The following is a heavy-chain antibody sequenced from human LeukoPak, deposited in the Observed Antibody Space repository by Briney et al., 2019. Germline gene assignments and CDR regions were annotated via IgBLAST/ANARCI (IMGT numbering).Heavy chain of an antibody. CDR2: INPNSGGT. CDR1: GYTFTGYY. V-gene: IGHV1-2*04. Sequence: GASVKVSCKASGYTFTGYYMHWVRQAPGQGLEWMGWINPNSGGTNYAQKFQGWVTMTRDTSISTAYMELSRLRSGDTAVYYCARAVRYCSSTSCLPASYYYYMDVWGKGTTVTVSS. CDR3: ARAVRYCSSTSCLPASYYYYMDV. D-gene: IGHD2-2*01. J-gene: IGHJ6*03.